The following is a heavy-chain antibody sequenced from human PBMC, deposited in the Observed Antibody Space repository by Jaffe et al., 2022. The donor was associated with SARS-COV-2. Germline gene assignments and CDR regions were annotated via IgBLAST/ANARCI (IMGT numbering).Heavy chain of an antibody. D-gene: IGHD2-2*01. CDR3: AKGRYCSSTSCYEEEFQL. V-gene: IGHV3-30*18. J-gene: IGHJ1*01. CDR1: GFTFSSFG. CDR2: ISYAGNNK. Sequence: QVQLVESGGGVVQPGRSLRLSCAASGFTFSSFGMHWVRQAPGKGLEWVAAISYAGNNKYYADSVKGRFTISRDNSKNTLYLQMNGLRAEDTAVYYCAKGRYCSSTSCYEEEFQLWGQGTLVTVSS.